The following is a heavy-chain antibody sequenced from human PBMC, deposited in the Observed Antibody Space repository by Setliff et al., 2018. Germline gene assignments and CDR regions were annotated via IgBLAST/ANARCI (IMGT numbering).Heavy chain of an antibody. CDR2: LSFAGDA. V-gene: IGHV4-39*07. CDR3: ARDPGFRSGTWALDN. J-gene: IGHJ4*02. CDR1: GDSISSGYYY. D-gene: IGHD3-16*01. Sequence: PSETLSLTCTVSGDSISSGYYYWAWIRQTSGKGLEWVGSLSFAGDAYYNPSLKSRVTMSLDTSKNQFSLRVKSVTAADTALYSCARDPGFRSGTWALDNWGQGTLVTVSS.